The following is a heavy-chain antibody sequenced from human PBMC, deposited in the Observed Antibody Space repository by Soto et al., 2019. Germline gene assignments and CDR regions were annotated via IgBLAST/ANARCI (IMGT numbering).Heavy chain of an antibody. CDR3: AKGSGGPHYYYYYGMDV. V-gene: IGHV3-30*18. D-gene: IGHD3-10*01. CDR2: ISYDGSNK. CDR1: GFTFSSYG. J-gene: IGHJ6*02. Sequence: GGSLRLSCAASGFTFSSYGMNWVRQAPGKGLEWVAVISYDGSNKYYADSVKGRFTISRDNSENTLYLQMNSLRAEDTAVYYCAKGSGGPHYYYYYGMDVWGQGTTVTVSS.